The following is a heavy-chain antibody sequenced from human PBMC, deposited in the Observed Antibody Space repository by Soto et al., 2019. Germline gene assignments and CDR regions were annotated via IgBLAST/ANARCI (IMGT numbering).Heavy chain of an antibody. V-gene: IGHV1-46*03. CDR1: GYIFTSYY. J-gene: IGHJ3*01. D-gene: IGHD3-22*01. Sequence: ASVKVSCKAPGYIFTSYYIHWVRQAPGQGLEWMGIINPSGGSTIYLQKFQDRVIMTRDTSTSTVYMELSSLRSEDTAVYYGVRGGGFYQDASDCWGQGTMVTVSS. CDR3: VRGGGFYQDASDC. CDR2: INPSGGST.